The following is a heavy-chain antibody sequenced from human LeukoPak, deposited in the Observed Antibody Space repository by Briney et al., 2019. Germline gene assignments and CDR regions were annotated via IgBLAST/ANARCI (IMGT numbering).Heavy chain of an antibody. V-gene: IGHV4-39*01. CDR1: GVSISSSNSY. CDR2: IYYSGNT. Sequence: EPSETLSLTCTVSGVSISSSNSYWGWIRQPPGKGLEWIGSIYYSGNTYYNASLKSQVSISIDTSKNQFSLRLTSVTAADTAVYYCATTYSNYYYDYLDVWGKGTTVTVSS. CDR3: ATTYSNYYYDYLDV. J-gene: IGHJ6*03. D-gene: IGHD4-11*01.